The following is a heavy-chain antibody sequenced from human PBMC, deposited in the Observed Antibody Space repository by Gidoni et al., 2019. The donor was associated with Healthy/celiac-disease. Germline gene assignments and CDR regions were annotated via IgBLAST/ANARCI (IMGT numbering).Heavy chain of an antibody. J-gene: IGHJ6*02. CDR3: ARDLRYFDWLLNGIGSLGYYGMDV. Sequence: QVQLVESGGGVVQPGRSLRLSCAASGFTFSSYGMHWVRQAPGKGLEWVAVIWYDGSNKYYADSVKGRFTISRDNSKNTLYLQMNSLRAEDTAVYYCARDLRYFDWLLNGIGSLGYYGMDVWGQGTTVTVSS. CDR1: GFTFSSYG. CDR2: IWYDGSNK. V-gene: IGHV3-33*01. D-gene: IGHD3-9*01.